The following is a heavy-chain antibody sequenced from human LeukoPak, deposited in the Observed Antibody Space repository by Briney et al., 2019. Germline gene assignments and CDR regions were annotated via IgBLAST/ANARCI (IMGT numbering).Heavy chain of an antibody. J-gene: IGHJ4*02. CDR1: GGSISSYY. Sequence: PSETLSLTCTVSGGSISSYYWSWIRQPPGKGLDWIGYIYYSGSTNYNPSLKSRVTMSVHTSKNQFSLKLSSVTAADTAVYYCARDSGRYYGFDYWGQGTLVTVSS. CDR3: ARDSGRYYGFDY. CDR2: IYYSGST. D-gene: IGHD1-26*01. V-gene: IGHV4-59*01.